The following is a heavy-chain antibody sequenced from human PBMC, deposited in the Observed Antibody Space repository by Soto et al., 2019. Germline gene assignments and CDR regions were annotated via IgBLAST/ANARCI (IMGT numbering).Heavy chain of an antibody. Sequence: ASVKVSCKASGYTFTGYYMQWVRQAPGEGLEWMGWINPNSGGTNYAQKFQGRVTMTRDTSISTDYMELSRLRSDDTAAYYCARAPAPIAVAGTDIDYLGQVTQVTVSS. D-gene: IGHD6-19*01. CDR2: INPNSGGT. V-gene: IGHV1-2*02. CDR3: ARAPAPIAVAGTDIDY. J-gene: IGHJ4*02. CDR1: GYTFTGYY.